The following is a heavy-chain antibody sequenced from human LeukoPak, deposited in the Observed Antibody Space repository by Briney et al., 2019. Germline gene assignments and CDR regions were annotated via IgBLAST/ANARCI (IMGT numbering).Heavy chain of an antibody. J-gene: IGHJ4*02. CDR1: GGSISGYY. Sequence: SETLSLTCTVSGGSISGYYWSWIRQPPGKGLEWIGFIYHSGSIHYNPSLKSRVTISVDRSKNQFSLKLTSVTAADTAVYYCARGRARYSGYDFPFDHWGQGTLVTVSS. V-gene: IGHV4-30-2*01. CDR3: ARGRARYSGYDFPFDH. CDR2: IYHSGSI. D-gene: IGHD5-12*01.